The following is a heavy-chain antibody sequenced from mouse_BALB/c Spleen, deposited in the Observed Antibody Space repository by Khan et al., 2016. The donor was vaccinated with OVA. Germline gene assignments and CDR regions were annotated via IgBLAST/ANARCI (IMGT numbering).Heavy chain of an antibody. Sequence: EVELVESGGDLVKPGGSLKLSCAASGFIFNSYVMSWVRQTPDKRLEWVAAISSGGSYTNYPDSVKGRFTLSRDNAKNTLYLQMSSLKSEDTAMYYCTRHRFTTAAAWFAYWGQGTLVTVSA. J-gene: IGHJ3*01. CDR3: TRHRFTTAAAWFAY. CDR2: ISSGGSYT. D-gene: IGHD1-2*01. V-gene: IGHV5-6*01. CDR1: GFIFNSYV.